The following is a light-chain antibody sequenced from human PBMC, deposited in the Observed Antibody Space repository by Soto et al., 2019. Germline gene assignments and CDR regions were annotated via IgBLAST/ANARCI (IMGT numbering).Light chain of an antibody. Sequence: QSVLTQPASASGSPGQSIAISCTGTSSDVGAYNFVSWYQQHPGKAPKLMIYEVSNRPSGVSSRFSGSKSGNTASLTISGLQPEDEADYYCSSFRSGSTLFGTGTKVTVL. J-gene: IGLJ1*01. CDR3: SSFRSGSTL. V-gene: IGLV2-14*01. CDR2: EVS. CDR1: SSDVGAYNF.